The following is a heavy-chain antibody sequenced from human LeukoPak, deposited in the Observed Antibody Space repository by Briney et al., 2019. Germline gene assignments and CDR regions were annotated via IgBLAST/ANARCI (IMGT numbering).Heavy chain of an antibody. CDR1: GGTFRNYA. D-gene: IGHD3-22*01. Sequence: SVKVSCKASGGTFRNYAISWVRQAPGQGLEWMGGIIPMFGTANYAQKFQGRVTMTRNTSISTAYMELSSLRSEDTAVYYCARGSPPRRNYDSRGYYSYYFDYWGQGTLVTVSS. CDR2: IIPMFGTA. CDR3: ARGSPPRRNYDSRGYYSYYFDY. J-gene: IGHJ4*02. V-gene: IGHV1-69*05.